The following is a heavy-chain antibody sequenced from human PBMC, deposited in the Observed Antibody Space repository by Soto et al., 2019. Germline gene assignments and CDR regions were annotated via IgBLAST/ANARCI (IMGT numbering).Heavy chain of an antibody. V-gene: IGHV3-30-3*01. Sequence: QVQLVESGGGVVQPGRSLRLSCAASGFTFSSYAMHWVRQAPGKGLEWVAVISYDGSNKYYADSVKGRFTISRENSKNTLYLQMNSLRAEDTAVYYCAREGDYCSSTSCYTYYYYGMDVWGQGTTVTVSS. J-gene: IGHJ6*02. CDR3: AREGDYCSSTSCYTYYYYGMDV. CDR1: GFTFSSYA. D-gene: IGHD2-2*02. CDR2: ISYDGSNK.